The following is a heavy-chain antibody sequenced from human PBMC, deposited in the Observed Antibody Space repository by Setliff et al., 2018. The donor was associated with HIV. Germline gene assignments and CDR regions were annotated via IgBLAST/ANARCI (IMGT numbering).Heavy chain of an antibody. J-gene: IGHJ4*02. Sequence: GASVKVSCKATGDTFNNYAISWVRQAPGQGLEWMGRIIPIFGKANYAQKFQDRVTITRDTSASTVYMELSSLRSEDTAVYYCARDGTDYWGQGTRVTVLL. D-gene: IGHD1-26*01. V-gene: IGHV1-69*04. CDR3: ARDGTDY. CDR1: GDTFNNYA. CDR2: IIPIFGKA.